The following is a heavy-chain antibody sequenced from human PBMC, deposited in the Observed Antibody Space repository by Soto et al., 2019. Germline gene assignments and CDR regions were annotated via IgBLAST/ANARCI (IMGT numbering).Heavy chain of an antibody. CDR2: ISAYSGNT. CDR1: GYTFTSYG. Sequence: VASVKVSCKDSGYTFTSYGISWVRQAPGQGLEWMGWISAYSGNTNYAQKLQGRVTMTTDTSTSTAYMELRSLRSDDTAVYYCARDYSGDSYGSTPRDSTYWYYYDYWGQGTLVTVSS. V-gene: IGHV1-18*01. J-gene: IGHJ4*02. CDR3: ARDYSGDSYGSTPRDSTYWYYYDY. D-gene: IGHD5-18*01.